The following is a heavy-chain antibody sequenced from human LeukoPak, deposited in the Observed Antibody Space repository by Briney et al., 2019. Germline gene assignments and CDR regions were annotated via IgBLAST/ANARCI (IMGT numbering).Heavy chain of an antibody. CDR1: GGSISSYY. CDR3: ARDNLDYGDSFDY. V-gene: IGHV4-4*07. D-gene: IGHD4-17*01. J-gene: IGHJ4*02. Sequence: PSETLSLTCTVSGGSISSYYWSWIRQTAGKGLEWIGRIYTSGSTNYNPSLKSRVTMSVDTSKNQFSLKLSSVTAADTAVYYCARDNLDYGDSFDYWGQGTLVTVSS. CDR2: IYTSGST.